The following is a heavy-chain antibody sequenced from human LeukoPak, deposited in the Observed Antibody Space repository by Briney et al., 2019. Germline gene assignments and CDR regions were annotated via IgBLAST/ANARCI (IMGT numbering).Heavy chain of an antibody. CDR1: GFTFSSYS. CDR3: ARHMTPESTTPYYYGMDV. V-gene: IGHV3-21*01. CDR2: ISSSCLYI. J-gene: IGHJ6*02. Sequence: GVSVRLSCGACGFTFSSYSMNWVRQAPGKGVEWLSSISSSCLYIFYADSVRGRFTMSRDNDKNSLFLQMNNLRAEDTAVYFCARHMTPESTTPYYYGMDVWGQGTTVTVSS. D-gene: IGHD2-15*01.